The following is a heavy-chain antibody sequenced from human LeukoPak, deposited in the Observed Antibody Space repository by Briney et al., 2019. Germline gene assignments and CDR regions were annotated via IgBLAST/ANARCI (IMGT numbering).Heavy chain of an antibody. CDR2: INQNGGEK. CDR3: AREMSGSNDAFDV. Sequence: GGSLRLSCAVSGLTFSSSWMDWVRQAPGKGLEWVANINQNGGEKYYVDSVKGRFTISRDNGKNSLYLQMNSLRAEDTAVYYCAREMSGSNDAFDVWGQGTMVTVSS. V-gene: IGHV3-7*01. D-gene: IGHD3-10*01. J-gene: IGHJ3*01. CDR1: GLTFSSSW.